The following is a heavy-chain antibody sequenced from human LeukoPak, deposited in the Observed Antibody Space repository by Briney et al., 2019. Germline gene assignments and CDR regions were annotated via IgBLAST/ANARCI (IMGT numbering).Heavy chain of an antibody. CDR2: INHSGST. V-gene: IGHV4-34*01. Sequence: SETLSLTCAVYGGSFSGYYWSWIRQPPGKGLEWIGEINHSGSTNYNPSLKSRVTISVDTSKNQFSLKLSSVTAAGTAVYYCARRTLYGGSFDYWGQGTLVTVSS. CDR1: GGSFSGYY. J-gene: IGHJ4*02. CDR3: ARRTLYGGSFDY. D-gene: IGHD4-23*01.